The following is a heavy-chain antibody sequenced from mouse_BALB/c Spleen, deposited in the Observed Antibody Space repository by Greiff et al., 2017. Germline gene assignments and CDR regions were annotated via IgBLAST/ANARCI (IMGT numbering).Heavy chain of an antibody. CDR3: ARGGAITTVVAYYFDY. D-gene: IGHD1-1*01. V-gene: IGHV5-12-2*01. CDR1: GFTFSSYT. Sequence: EVKLVESGGGLVQPGGSLKLSCAASGFTFSSYTMSWVRQTPEKRLEWVAYISNGGGSTYYPDTVKGRFTISRDNAKNTLYLQMSSLKSEDTAMYYCARGGAITTVVAYYFDYWGQGTTLTVSS. J-gene: IGHJ2*01. CDR2: ISNGGGST.